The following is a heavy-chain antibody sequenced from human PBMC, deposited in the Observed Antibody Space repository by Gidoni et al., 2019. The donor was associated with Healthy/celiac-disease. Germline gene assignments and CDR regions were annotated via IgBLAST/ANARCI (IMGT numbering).Heavy chain of an antibody. CDR1: GGSISSYY. Sequence: QVQLQESGPGLVKPSETLSLTCTVSGGSISSYYWSWIRQPPGKGLEWIGYIYYSGSTNYNPSLKSRVTISVDTSKNQFSLKLSSVTAADTAVYYCARRSLYCSSTSCYHDAFDIWGQGTMVTVSS. CDR3: ARRSLYCSSTSCYHDAFDI. J-gene: IGHJ3*02. V-gene: IGHV4-59*01. D-gene: IGHD2-2*01. CDR2: IYYSGST.